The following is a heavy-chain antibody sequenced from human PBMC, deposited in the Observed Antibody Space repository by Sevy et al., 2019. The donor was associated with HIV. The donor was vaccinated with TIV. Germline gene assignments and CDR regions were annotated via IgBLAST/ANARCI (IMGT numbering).Heavy chain of an antibody. V-gene: IGHV3-49*03. CDR3: TRAIDY. CDR2: IRSKPHGGTT. CDR1: GFILSDYY. J-gene: IGHJ4*02. Sequence: GGSLRLSCAASGFILSDYYMSWIRQAPGKGLEWVGFIRSKPHGGTTEYAASVKGRFTISRDDSKSIAYLQMNSLKTEDTAMYYCTRAIDYWGQGALVTVSS.